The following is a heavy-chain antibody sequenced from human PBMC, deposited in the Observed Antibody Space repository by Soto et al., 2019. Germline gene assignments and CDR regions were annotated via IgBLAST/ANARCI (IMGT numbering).Heavy chain of an antibody. Sequence: QVTLKESGPVLVKPTETLTLTCTVSGFSLSKARMGVSWIRQPPGKALEWLAHIFWNDERSYNTSLKSRLTISRDNSKRQVVLTITNVDPVDTGTYFCARALREGLPIYYFDSWGQGTLVTVSS. CDR3: ARALREGLPIYYFDS. J-gene: IGHJ4*02. V-gene: IGHV2-26*01. CDR2: IFWNDER. D-gene: IGHD1-26*01. CDR1: GFSLSKARMG.